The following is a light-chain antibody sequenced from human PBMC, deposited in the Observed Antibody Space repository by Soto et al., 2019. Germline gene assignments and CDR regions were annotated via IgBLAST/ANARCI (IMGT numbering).Light chain of an antibody. J-gene: IGKJ4*01. CDR1: QSVSSY. V-gene: IGKV3-20*01. CDR3: QQYGSSLLT. CDR2: DAS. Sequence: EIVLTQSPATLSLSPGERATLSCRASQSVSSYLAWYQQKPGQAPRLLIYDASTRATGIPARFSGSGSGTDFTLTISRLEPEDFAVYYCQQYGSSLLTFGGGTKVDI.